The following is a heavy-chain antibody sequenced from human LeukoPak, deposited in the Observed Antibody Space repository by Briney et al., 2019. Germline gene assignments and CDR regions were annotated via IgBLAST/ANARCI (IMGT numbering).Heavy chain of an antibody. CDR3: ARTARRGIAVTGSGNWFDP. CDR2: IYNSGST. Sequence: SETLSLTCTVSGDSFSYFYWSWIRQPPGKGLEWIGYIYNSGSTNYNPSLKSRVTMSVDTSKKQFSLKLSSVTAADTAVYYCARTARRGIAVTGSGNWFDPWGQGTLVTVSS. CDR1: GDSFSYFY. D-gene: IGHD6-19*01. J-gene: IGHJ5*02. V-gene: IGHV4-59*12.